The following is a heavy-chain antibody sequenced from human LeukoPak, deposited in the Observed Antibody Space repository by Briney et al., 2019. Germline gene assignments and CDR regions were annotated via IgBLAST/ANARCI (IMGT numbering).Heavy chain of an antibody. V-gene: IGHV4-61*02. Sequence: PSETLSLTCTVSGGSISSGSYYWSWIRQPAGKGLEWIGRIYTSGSTNYNPSLKSRVTISVDTSKNQFSLKLSSVTAADTAVYYCARKSDYAPPWYGFDIWGQGTMVTVSS. CDR2: IYTSGST. CDR3: ARKSDYAPPWYGFDI. J-gene: IGHJ3*02. CDR1: GGSISSGSYY. D-gene: IGHD4-17*01.